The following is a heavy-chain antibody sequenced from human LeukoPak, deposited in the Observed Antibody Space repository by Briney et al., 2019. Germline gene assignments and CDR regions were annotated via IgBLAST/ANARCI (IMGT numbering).Heavy chain of an antibody. CDR2: INHSGST. CDR1: GGSISSYY. CDR3: ASPPYSSSWTAPRYFDY. J-gene: IGHJ4*02. D-gene: IGHD6-13*01. Sequence: SETLSLTCTVSGGSISSYYWSWIRQPPGKGLEWIGEINHSGSTNYNPSLKSRVTISVDTSKNRFSLKLSSVTAADTAVYYCASPPYSSSWTAPRYFDYWGQGTLVTVSS. V-gene: IGHV4-34*01.